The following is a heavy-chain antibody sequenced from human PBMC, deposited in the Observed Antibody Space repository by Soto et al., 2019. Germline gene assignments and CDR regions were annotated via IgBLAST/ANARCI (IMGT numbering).Heavy chain of an antibody. V-gene: IGHV4-31*03. D-gene: IGHD3-3*01. J-gene: IGHJ5*02. Sequence: PSETLSLTCTVSGGSISSGGYYWSWIRQHPGKGLEWIGYIYYSGSTYYNPSLKSRVTISVDTSKNQFSLKLSSVTAADTAVYYCARSNRLRFLEWLPLFDPWGQGTLVTVSS. CDR2: IYYSGST. CDR3: ARSNRLRFLEWLPLFDP. CDR1: GGSISSGGYY.